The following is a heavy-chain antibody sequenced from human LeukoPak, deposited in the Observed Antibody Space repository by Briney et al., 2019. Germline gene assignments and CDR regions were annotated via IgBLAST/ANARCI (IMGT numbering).Heavy chain of an antibody. V-gene: IGHV3-73*01. J-gene: IGHJ4*02. CDR3: AKDLKLD. CDR1: GFTFSGSA. Sequence: GGSLKLSCAASGFTFSGSAMHWVRQASGKGLEWVGRIRSKANSYATAYAASVKGRFTISRDDSKNTLYLQMNSLRAEDTAVYYCAKDLKLDWGQGTLVTVSS. CDR2: IRSKANSYAT.